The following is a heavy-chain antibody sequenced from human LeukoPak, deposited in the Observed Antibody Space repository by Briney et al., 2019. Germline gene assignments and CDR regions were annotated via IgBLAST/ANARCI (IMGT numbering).Heavy chain of an antibody. D-gene: IGHD3-16*01. CDR1: GFTFSTYA. J-gene: IGHJ4*02. V-gene: IGHV3-23*01. CDR2: ISHTGTSI. CDR3: AKEEERFAAWGYFDS. Sequence: GGSLRLSCAASGFTFSTYAMTWVRQAPGKGPEWVSIISHTGTSIFYADSVKGRFTISRDNSKNTLFLDMNSLRAEDTALYFCAKEEERFAAWGYFDSWGQGSLVTVSS.